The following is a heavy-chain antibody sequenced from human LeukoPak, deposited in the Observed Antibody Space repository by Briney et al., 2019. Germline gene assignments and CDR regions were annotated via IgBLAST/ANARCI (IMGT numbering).Heavy chain of an antibody. Sequence: PGGSLRLSCVASGFIFDDYWVTWVRQAPGKGLEWVASIKQHQNEEYYVDSVKGRFTISRDNAKNSLYLQMNSLRAEDTAVYYCARMGPSESVLYPGSYYKRWGFDYWGQGTLVTVSS. V-gene: IGHV3-7*01. CDR3: ARMGPSESVLYPGSYYKRWGFDY. D-gene: IGHD3-10*01. J-gene: IGHJ4*02. CDR1: GFIFDDYW. CDR2: IKQHQNEE.